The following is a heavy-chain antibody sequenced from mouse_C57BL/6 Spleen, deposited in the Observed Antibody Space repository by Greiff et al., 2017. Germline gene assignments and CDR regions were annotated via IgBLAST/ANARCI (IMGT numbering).Heavy chain of an antibody. Sequence: EVKLVESGGDLVKPGGSLKLSCAASGFTFSSYGMSWVRQTPDKRLEWVATISSGGSYTYYPDSVKGRFTISRDNAQNTLYLQMSSLKSEDTAMYYCARCTTVVGPDVWGTGTTVTVSS. D-gene: IGHD1-1*01. CDR3: ARCTTVVGPDV. CDR2: ISSGGSYT. V-gene: IGHV5-6*01. CDR1: GFTFSSYG. J-gene: IGHJ1*03.